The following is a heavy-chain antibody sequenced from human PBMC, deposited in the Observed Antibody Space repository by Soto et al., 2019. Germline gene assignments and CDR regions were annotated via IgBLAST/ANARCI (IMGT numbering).Heavy chain of an antibody. D-gene: IGHD4-17*01. J-gene: IGHJ4*02. CDR2: GSYSGTT. Sequence: QVQLQESGPGLVKPSETLSLTCTVSGVSVTSGSFYWAWIRQPPGKGLEWIGIGSYSGTTNYKPSLTSRVTISVDTSRSRISLKATSLTAADTAVYYCAGVAPVTQYDYWGQGTLVTVSS. CDR1: GVSVTSGSFY. CDR3: AGVAPVTQYDY. V-gene: IGHV4-61*01.